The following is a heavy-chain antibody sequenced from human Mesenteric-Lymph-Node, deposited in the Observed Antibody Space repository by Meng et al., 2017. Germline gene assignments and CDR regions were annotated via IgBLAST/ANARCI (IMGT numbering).Heavy chain of an antibody. CDR2: IYHSGST. V-gene: IGHV4-4*02. Sequence: QVQLQESGPGLGKPSETLSPTCAVSGGSISSINWWTWVRQPPGKGLEWIGEIYHSGSTNYNPSLKSRVTISVDKSKNQFSLKLSSVTAADTAVYYCARVAAAGNEWFDPWGQGTLVTVSS. CDR1: GGSISSINW. CDR3: ARVAAAGNEWFDP. D-gene: IGHD6-13*01. J-gene: IGHJ5*02.